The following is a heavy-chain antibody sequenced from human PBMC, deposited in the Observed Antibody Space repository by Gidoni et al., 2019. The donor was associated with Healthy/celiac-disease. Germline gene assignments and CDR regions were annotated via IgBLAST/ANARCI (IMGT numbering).Heavy chain of an antibody. CDR3: AKGGYDFWSGYYPHYHYYYHMDV. Sequence: EVQLLASGRGLVQPGLSLRLSCSAYGFTFRRHAMIWVLQAPGKGLEWVSAIGGSGDRTYNADSVKGRFSVSRDNSKNTLWLQMNSLRAEDTAVYYCAKGGYDFWSGYYPHYHYYYHMDVWGKGTTVTVSS. D-gene: IGHD3-3*01. J-gene: IGHJ6*03. V-gene: IGHV3-23*01. CDR1: GFTFRRHA. CDR2: IGGSGDRT.